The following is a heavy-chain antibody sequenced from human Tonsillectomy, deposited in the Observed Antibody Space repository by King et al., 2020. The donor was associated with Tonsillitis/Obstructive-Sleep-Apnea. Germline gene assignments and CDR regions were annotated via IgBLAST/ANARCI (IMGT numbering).Heavy chain of an antibody. Sequence: VQLVESGGGLVQPGGSLRLSCAASGFTFSNYWMHWVRQAPGKGLVWVSLINSDGRITSYADSVKGRFTISRDNAKNTLYLQMNRLRAEGTAVYYCARGRMGAFDMWGQGTMVTVSS. J-gene: IGHJ3*02. CDR1: GFTFSNYW. CDR2: INSDGRIT. V-gene: IGHV3-74*01. CDR3: ARGRMGAFDM. D-gene: IGHD3-10*01.